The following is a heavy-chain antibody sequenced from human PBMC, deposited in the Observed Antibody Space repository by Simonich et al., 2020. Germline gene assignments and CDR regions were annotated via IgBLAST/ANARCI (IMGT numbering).Heavy chain of an antibody. V-gene: IGHV3-23*01. CDR3: AKDLGERITMIVVVIDAFDI. CDR1: GFTFSSYA. D-gene: IGHD3-22*01. Sequence: GGGLVQPGGSLRLSCAASGFTFSSYAMSWVRQAPGKGLEGVSAINGSGGSTYYTDPVKGRFTISRDNSKNTLYLQMNSLRAEDTAVYYCAKDLGERITMIVVVIDAFDIWGQGTMVTVSS. CDR2: INGSGGST. J-gene: IGHJ3*02.